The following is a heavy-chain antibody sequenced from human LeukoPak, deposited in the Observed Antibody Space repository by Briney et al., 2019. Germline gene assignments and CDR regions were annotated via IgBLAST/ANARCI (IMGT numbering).Heavy chain of an antibody. D-gene: IGHD4-17*01. CDR2: ISSSSSYI. CDR3: ARATVTRWFDP. J-gene: IGHJ5*02. V-gene: IGHV3-21*01. CDR1: GFTFSSYS. Sequence: GGSLRLSCAASGFTFSSYSMNWVRQAPGKGLEWVSSISSSSSYIYYADSVKGRLTISRDNAKNSLYLQMNSLRAEDTAVYYCARATVTRWFDPWGQGTLVTVSS.